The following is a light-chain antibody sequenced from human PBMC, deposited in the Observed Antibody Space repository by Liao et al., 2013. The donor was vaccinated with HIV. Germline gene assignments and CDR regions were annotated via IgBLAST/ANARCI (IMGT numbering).Light chain of an antibody. CDR3: QVWDSSSDQYV. Sequence: SYELTQSPSVSVAPGKTATISCGGDSIGSKSVHWYQQRPGQAPMLVIYYDSDRPLGIPERFSGSNSGNTATLTISRVEAGDEADYYCQVWDSSSDQYVFGTGSKVTVL. J-gene: IGLJ1*01. CDR2: YDS. V-gene: IGLV3-21*04. CDR1: SIGSKS.